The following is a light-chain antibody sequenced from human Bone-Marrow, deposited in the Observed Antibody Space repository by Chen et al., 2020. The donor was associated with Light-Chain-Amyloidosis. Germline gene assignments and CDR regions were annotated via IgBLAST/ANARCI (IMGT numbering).Light chain of an antibody. CDR3: QQRSNCPPAIT. Sequence: EFVLTQSPATLSLSPGERATLSCRASLSVGSYLAWYQQKPGQAPSLLIYDASNRAIGIPARFSSSGSGTDFTLTINILEPEDFAVYYCQQRSNCPPAITFGGGTKVEIK. CDR1: LSVGSY. V-gene: IGKV3-11*01. CDR2: DAS. J-gene: IGKJ4*01.